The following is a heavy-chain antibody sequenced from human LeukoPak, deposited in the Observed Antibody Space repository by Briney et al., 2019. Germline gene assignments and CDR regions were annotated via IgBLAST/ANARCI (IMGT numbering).Heavy chain of an antibody. Sequence: ASVKVSCKASGYTFTSYYIHWVRQAPGQGLEWMGIINPSGGSTSYAQKFQGRVTMTRDTSTSTVYMALSSLRSEDTAVYYCARDRDGGYCSGGNCYSGGWFDPWGQGTLVTVSS. D-gene: IGHD2-15*01. CDR2: INPSGGST. CDR3: ARDRDGGYCSGGNCYSGGWFDP. CDR1: GYTFTSYY. J-gene: IGHJ5*02. V-gene: IGHV1-46*01.